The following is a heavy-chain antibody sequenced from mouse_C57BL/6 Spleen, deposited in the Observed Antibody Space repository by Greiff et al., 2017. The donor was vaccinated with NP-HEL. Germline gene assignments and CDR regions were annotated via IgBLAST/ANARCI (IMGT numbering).Heavy chain of an antibody. CDR1: GYAFTNYL. CDR2: INPGSGGT. Sequence: QVQLKESGAELVRPGTSVKVSCKASGYAFTNYLIEWVKQRPGQGLEWIGVINPGSGGTNYNEKFKGKATLTADKSSSTAYMQLSSLTSEDSAVYFCARKDYYGSFFAYWGQGTLVTVSA. D-gene: IGHD1-1*01. CDR3: ARKDYYGSFFAY. J-gene: IGHJ3*01. V-gene: IGHV1-54*01.